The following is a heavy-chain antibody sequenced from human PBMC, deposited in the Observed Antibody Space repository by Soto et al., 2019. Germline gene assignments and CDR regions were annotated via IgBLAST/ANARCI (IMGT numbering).Heavy chain of an antibody. J-gene: IGHJ5*02. CDR2: ISAYNGNT. V-gene: IGHV1-18*01. D-gene: IGHD3-22*01. Sequence: GASVKVSCKASGYTFTSYGISWVRQAPGQGLEWMGWISAYNGNTNYAQKLQGRVTMTTDTSTSTAYMELRSLRSDDTAVYYCARVPYDYDSSGLRWFDPWGQGTLVTFSS. CDR3: ARVPYDYDSSGLRWFDP. CDR1: GYTFTSYG.